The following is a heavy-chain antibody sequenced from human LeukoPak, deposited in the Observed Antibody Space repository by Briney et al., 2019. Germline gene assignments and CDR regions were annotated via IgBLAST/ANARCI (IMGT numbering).Heavy chain of an antibody. CDR3: ARQLSGWYDADPY. Sequence: GGSLRLSCAASGFTFSRYWMSWVRQAPGKGLEWAANIKEDGSRNHYVDSVKGRFTISRDNAKNSLYLQMNSLRAEDTAVYYCARQLSGWYDADPYWGQGTLVTVSS. CDR1: GFTFSRYW. CDR2: IKEDGSRN. V-gene: IGHV3-7*05. D-gene: IGHD6-19*01. J-gene: IGHJ4*02.